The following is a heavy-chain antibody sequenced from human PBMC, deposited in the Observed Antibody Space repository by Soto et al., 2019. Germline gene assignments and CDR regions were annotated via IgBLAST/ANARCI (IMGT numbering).Heavy chain of an antibody. CDR1: GFTFSSYA. CDR3: ARDLAKVGATEDRTRYGYYYYYYGMDV. CDR2: ISYDGSNK. J-gene: IGHJ6*02. V-gene: IGHV3-30-3*01. Sequence: QVQLVESGGGVVQPGRSLRLSCAASGFTFSSYAMHWVRQAPGKGLEWVAVISYDGSNKYYADSVKGRFTISRDNSKNTLYLQMNSRRAEDTAVYYCARDLAKVGATEDRTRYGYYYYYYGMDVWGQGTTVTVS. D-gene: IGHD1-26*01.